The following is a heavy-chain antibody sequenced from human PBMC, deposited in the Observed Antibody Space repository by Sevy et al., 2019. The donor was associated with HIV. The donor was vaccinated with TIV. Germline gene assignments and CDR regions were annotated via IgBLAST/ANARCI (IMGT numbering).Heavy chain of an antibody. Sequence: GGSLRLSCAASGFTFSSYGMHWVRQAPGKGLEWVAFIRYDGSNKYYADSVKGRFTISRDNSKNTLYLQMNSLRAEDTAVYYCAKHWVLRFLEWLPDYGMDVWGQGTTVTVSS. J-gene: IGHJ6*02. V-gene: IGHV3-30*02. CDR2: IRYDGSNK. CDR3: AKHWVLRFLEWLPDYGMDV. D-gene: IGHD3-3*01. CDR1: GFTFSSYG.